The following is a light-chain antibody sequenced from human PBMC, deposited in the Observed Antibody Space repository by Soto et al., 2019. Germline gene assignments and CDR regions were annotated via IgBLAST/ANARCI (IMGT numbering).Light chain of an antibody. CDR1: QSVSRW. Sequence: DIQMTQSPSTLSASVGDRVTLTCRARQSVSRWLAWYQQKPGKAPKLLIYKASSLASGVPSRFSGSGSGTDFTLTISSLQPDDFASYYCQQYYSYWTCGQGTNVEIK. J-gene: IGKJ1*01. V-gene: IGKV1-5*03. CDR3: QQYYSYWT. CDR2: KAS.